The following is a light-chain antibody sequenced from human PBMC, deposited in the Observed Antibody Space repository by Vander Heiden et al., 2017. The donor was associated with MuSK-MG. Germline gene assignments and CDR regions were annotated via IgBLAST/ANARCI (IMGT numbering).Light chain of an antibody. CDR2: WAS. CDR1: QSVLYSSNNKNY. CDR3: QQSYSTPPT. V-gene: IGKV4-1*01. Sequence: DILMTQSPDSLAVSLVERATINCKSSQSVLYSSNNKNYLAWYQQKPGQPPKLLIYWASTRESGVPDRFSGSGSVTDFTLTISSLQAEDVAVYYCQQSYSTPPTFGPGTKVDIK. J-gene: IGKJ3*01.